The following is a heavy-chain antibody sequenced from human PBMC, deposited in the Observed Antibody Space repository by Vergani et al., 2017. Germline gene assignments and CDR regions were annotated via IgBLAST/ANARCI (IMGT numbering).Heavy chain of an antibody. CDR1: GFTFSNAW. V-gene: IGHV3-15*01. D-gene: IGHD6-13*01. CDR2: IKSKTDGGTT. Sequence: EVQLVESGGGLVKPGGSLRLSCAASGFTFSNAWMSWVRQAPGKGLEWVGRIKSKTDGGTTDYAAPVKGRFTISRDNSKNTLYLQMNSLRAEDTAVYYCAKKGYSSSWDAAGWFDRWGQGTLVTVSS. CDR3: AKKGYSSSWDAAGWFDR. J-gene: IGHJ5*02.